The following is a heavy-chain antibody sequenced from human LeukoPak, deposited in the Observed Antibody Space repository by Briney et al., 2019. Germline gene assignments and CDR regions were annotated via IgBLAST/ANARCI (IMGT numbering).Heavy chain of an antibody. CDR3: ARDLGSSTPRGY. J-gene: IGHJ4*02. CDR1: GFTFSSYGM. D-gene: IGHD6-13*01. V-gene: IGHV4-4*02. Sequence: GSLRLSCAASGFTFSSYGMSWVRQAPGKGLEWIGEIYHSGNSNYNPSLKSRVTISVDKSNNQVSLRLTSVTAADTAIYYCARDLGSSTPRGYWGQGILVTVSS. CDR2: IYHSGNS.